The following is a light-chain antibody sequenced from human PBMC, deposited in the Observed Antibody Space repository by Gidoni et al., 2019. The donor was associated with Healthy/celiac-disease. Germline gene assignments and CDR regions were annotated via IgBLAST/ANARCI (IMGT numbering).Light chain of an antibody. J-gene: IGLJ2*01. V-gene: IGLV1-51*01. Sequence: QSVLTQPPSVSAAPGQKVTIPCSGSRSNIGNNYVSWYQQLPGTAPKLLIDDNNNRSSGIPDRFSGSQSGTSATLGITGLQTGDEADYYCGTWDSSLSAFVVFGGGTKLTVL. CDR3: GTWDSSLSAFVV. CDR1: RSNIGNNY. CDR2: DNN.